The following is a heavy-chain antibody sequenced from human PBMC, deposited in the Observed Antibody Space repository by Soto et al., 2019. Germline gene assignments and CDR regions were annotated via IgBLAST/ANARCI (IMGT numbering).Heavy chain of an antibody. Sequence: QVQLQESGPGLVKPSGTLSLTCVVSGGSMSSRNWWSWVREPPGKGMEWIVEIYHSGSTNYNPSHRSRVTISVDKSKNQFPLKLSSVTAADTAVYYCARGSAGTESRRGWLDPWGQGTLVTVSS. CDR2: IYHSGST. V-gene: IGHV4-4*02. CDR1: GGSMSSRNW. D-gene: IGHD3-10*01. J-gene: IGHJ5*02. CDR3: ARGSAGTESRRGWLDP.